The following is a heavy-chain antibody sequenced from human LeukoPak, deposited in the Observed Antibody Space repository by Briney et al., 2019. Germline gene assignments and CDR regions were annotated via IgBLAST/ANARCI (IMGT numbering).Heavy chain of an antibody. CDR1: GFSFDDSD. V-gene: IGHV3-9*01. CDR3: TNSGFDM. J-gene: IGHJ3*02. Sequence: GWSLRLSCAASGFSFDDSDMNWVRQPPGKGLEWVSCISANSGTIHYADSVKGRFTISRDNAKNSLYLQMNSLRAEDTALYFCTNSGFDMWGQGTMVTVSS. D-gene: IGHD6-19*01. CDR2: ISANSGTI.